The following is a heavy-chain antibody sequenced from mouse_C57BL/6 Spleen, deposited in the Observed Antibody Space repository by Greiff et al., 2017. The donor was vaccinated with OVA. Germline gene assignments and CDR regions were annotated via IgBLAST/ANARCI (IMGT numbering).Heavy chain of an antibody. D-gene: IGHD1-1*01. J-gene: IGHJ1*03. V-gene: IGHV2-9-1*01. CDR2: IWTGGGT. Sequence: QVQLQQSGPGLVAPSQSLSITCTVSGFSLTSYAISWVRQPPGKGLEWLGVIWTGGGTNYNSALKSRLSISKDNSKSQVFLKMNSLQTDDTARYYCARLTTVVVSYWYFDVWGTGTTVTVSS. CDR3: ARLTTVVVSYWYFDV. CDR1: GFSLTSYA.